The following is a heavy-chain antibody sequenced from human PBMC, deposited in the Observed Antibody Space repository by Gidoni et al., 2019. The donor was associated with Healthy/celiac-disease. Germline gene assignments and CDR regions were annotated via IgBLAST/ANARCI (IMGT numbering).Heavy chain of an antibody. CDR1: GFTFRSYA. Sequence: EVQLVESGGGLVQPGGSLRLACSASGFTFRSYAMHWVRQAPGKGLEYVSAISSNGGSTYYADSVKGRFTISRDNSKNTLYLQMSSLRAEDTAVYYCVTGDIVVVPAAIPVNWGGYWGQGTLVTVSS. CDR3: VTGDIVVVPAAIPVNWGGY. CDR2: ISSNGGST. V-gene: IGHV3-64D*06. D-gene: IGHD2-2*02. J-gene: IGHJ4*02.